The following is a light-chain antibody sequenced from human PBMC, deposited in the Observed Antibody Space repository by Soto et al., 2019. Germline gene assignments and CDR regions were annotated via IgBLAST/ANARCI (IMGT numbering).Light chain of an antibody. CDR3: PQYTTSPFP. Sequence: EIVWSQSPGSLSVSPGERATLYCRASQSVGSNYLAWYQQKPGQAPRVLIYGASSRATGIPDRFSGSGSGADFTLTISRLEPEDFAVYYCPQYTTSPFPFGPGTKVDIK. CDR2: GAS. V-gene: IGKV3-20*01. J-gene: IGKJ3*01. CDR1: QSVGSNY.